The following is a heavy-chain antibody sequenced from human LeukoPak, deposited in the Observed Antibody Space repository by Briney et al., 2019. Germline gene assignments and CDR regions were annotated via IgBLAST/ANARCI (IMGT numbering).Heavy chain of an antibody. Sequence: SETLSLTCAVYGGSFSGYYWSWIRQPPGKGLEWIGEINHSGSTNYNPSLKSRVTISVDTSKKQFSLKLSSVAAADTAVYYCVTYYFDSSGPKKNYWGQGTLVTVSS. CDR2: INHSGST. J-gene: IGHJ4*02. CDR1: GGSFSGYY. CDR3: VTYYFDSSGPKKNY. D-gene: IGHD3-22*01. V-gene: IGHV4-34*01.